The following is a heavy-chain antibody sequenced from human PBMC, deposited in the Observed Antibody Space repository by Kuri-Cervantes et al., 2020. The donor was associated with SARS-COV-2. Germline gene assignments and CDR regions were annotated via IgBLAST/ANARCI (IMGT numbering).Heavy chain of an antibody. J-gene: IGHJ5*02. V-gene: IGHV1-69*01. CDR1: GFTFSSYA. CDR3: ARDPRGPNWFDP. CDR2: IIPIFGTA. Sequence: KISCAASGFTFSSYAISWVRQAPGQGLEWMGGIIPIFGTANYAQKFQGRVTITADESTSTAYMELSSLRSEDTAVYYCARDPRGPNWFDPWGQGTLVTVSS.